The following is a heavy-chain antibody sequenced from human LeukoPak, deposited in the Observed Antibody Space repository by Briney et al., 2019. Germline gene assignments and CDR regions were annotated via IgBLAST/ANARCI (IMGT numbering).Heavy chain of an antibody. CDR2: IYYSGST. Sequence: SETLSLTCTVSGGSISSSSYYWAWIRQPPGKGLEWIGSIYYSGSTYYNPSLKSRVTISVDTSKNQFSLKLSSVTAADTAVYYCARQEVEPAAMKAFDYWGQGTLVTVSS. D-gene: IGHD2-2*01. CDR1: GGSISSSSYY. J-gene: IGHJ4*02. CDR3: ARQEVEPAAMKAFDY. V-gene: IGHV4-39*01.